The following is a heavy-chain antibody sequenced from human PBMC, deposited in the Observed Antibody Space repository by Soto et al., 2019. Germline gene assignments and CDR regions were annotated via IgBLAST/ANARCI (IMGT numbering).Heavy chain of an antibody. CDR1: AFTFSRYS. CDR3: GRDSDTAAGFGIDI. Sequence: EVQLVDSGGALVQPGGSLRLSCAASAFTFSRYSMNWVRQAPGKGLEWIGYIYPSGTAYYSPSLKGRVTMSVDRSTNQFSLELNSVTAADTAVYYCGRDSDTAAGFGIDIWGQGTTVSVSS. D-gene: IGHD5-18*01. CDR2: IYPSGTA. V-gene: IGHV3-48*01. J-gene: IGHJ6*02.